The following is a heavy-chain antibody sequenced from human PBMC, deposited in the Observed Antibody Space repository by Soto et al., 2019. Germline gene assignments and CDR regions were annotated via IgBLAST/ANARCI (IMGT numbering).Heavy chain of an antibody. D-gene: IGHD6-13*01. Sequence: SVKVSCKASGGTFSSYAISWVRQAPGQGLEWMGGIIPIFGTANYAQKFQGRVTITADESTSTAYMELSSLRSEDTAVYYCARPAAAGTERPYFVDYWGQGTLVTVSS. CDR1: GGTFSSYA. J-gene: IGHJ4*02. CDR3: ARPAAAGTERPYFVDY. CDR2: IIPIFGTA. V-gene: IGHV1-69*13.